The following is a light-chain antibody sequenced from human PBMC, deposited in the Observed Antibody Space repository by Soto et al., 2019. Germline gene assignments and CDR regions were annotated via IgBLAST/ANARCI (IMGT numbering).Light chain of an antibody. Sequence: QSVLTQSPSASASLGASVKLTCTLSSGHSSYAIAWHQQRPEKGPRYLMKLNSDGSHRKGDGIPDRFSGSSSGAERYLTISSLQSEDEADYYCQTWVTGIQVFGGGTKLTVL. J-gene: IGLJ2*01. CDR3: QTWVTGIQV. V-gene: IGLV4-69*01. CDR1: SGHSSYA. CDR2: LNSDGSH.